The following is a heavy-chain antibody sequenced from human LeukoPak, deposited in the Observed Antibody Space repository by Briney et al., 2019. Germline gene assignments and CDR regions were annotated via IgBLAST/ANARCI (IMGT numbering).Heavy chain of an antibody. V-gene: IGHV1-69*13. CDR2: IIPIFGTA. D-gene: IGHD2-2*01. J-gene: IGHJ6*03. CDR1: GGTFSSYA. Sequence: ASVKVSCKASGGTFSSYAISWVRQAPGQGLEWMGGIIPIFGTANYAQKFQGRVTITADESTSTAYMELSSLRSEDTAVYYCARGVVPAAVDRDYYSYMDVWGKGTTVTVSS. CDR3: ARGVVPAAVDRDYYSYMDV.